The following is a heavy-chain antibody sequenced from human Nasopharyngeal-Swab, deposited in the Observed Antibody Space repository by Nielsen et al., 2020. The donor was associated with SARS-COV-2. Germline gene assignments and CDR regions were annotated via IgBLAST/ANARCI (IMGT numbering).Heavy chain of an antibody. Sequence: SETLSLTCTVSGGSISSYYWSWIRQPPGKGLEWIGYIYYSGSTNYNPSLKSRVTISVDTSKNQFSLKLSSVTAADTAVYYCARGPTYYDFWSGYYRGWFDPWGQGTPVTVSS. D-gene: IGHD3-3*01. J-gene: IGHJ5*02. CDR2: IYYSGST. CDR3: ARGPTYYDFWSGYYRGWFDP. CDR1: GGSISSYY. V-gene: IGHV4-59*01.